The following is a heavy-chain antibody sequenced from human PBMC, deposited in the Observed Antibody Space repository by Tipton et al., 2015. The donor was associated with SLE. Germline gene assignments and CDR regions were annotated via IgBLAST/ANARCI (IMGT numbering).Heavy chain of an antibody. CDR3: AKEEDDLGLNGFDI. CDR1: GFTFSSYE. Sequence: SLRLSCAASGFTFSSYEMNWVRQAPGKGLEWVSYISSSGSTIYYAASVKGRFTISRDSSKNTLYLQMNSLRAEDTAVYYCAKEEDDLGLNGFDIWGQGTMVTVSS. J-gene: IGHJ3*02. V-gene: IGHV3-48*03. CDR2: ISSSGSTI. D-gene: IGHD3-16*01.